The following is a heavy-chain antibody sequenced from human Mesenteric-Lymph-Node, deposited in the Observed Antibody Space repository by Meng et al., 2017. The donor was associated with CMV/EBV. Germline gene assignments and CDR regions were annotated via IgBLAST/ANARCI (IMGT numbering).Heavy chain of an antibody. V-gene: IGHV3-48*04. CDR3: ARPSLVYSMRVGMDV. D-gene: IGHD4-11*01. Sequence: GESLKISCAASGFTFSSYSMNWVRQAPGKGLEWVSYISSSSSTKYYADSVKGRFTISRDNAKNSLYQQMNSLRAEDTAVYYCARPSLVYSMRVGMDVWGQGTTVTVSS. CDR2: ISSSSSTK. J-gene: IGHJ6*02. CDR1: GFTFSSYS.